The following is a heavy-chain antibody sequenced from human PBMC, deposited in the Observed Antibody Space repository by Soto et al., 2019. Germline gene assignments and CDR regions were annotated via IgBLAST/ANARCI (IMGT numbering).Heavy chain of an antibody. Sequence: QVQLVQSGAEVKKPGSSVKVSCKASGGTFSSYAISWVRQAPGQGLEWMGGIIPIFGTANYAQKFQGRVTITADKSTSTADMELSSLRSEDTAVYYCARDGAATTKGYNWFDPWGQGTLVTVSS. CDR2: IIPIFGTA. CDR1: GGTFSSYA. CDR3: ARDGAATTKGYNWFDP. D-gene: IGHD6-25*01. J-gene: IGHJ5*02. V-gene: IGHV1-69*06.